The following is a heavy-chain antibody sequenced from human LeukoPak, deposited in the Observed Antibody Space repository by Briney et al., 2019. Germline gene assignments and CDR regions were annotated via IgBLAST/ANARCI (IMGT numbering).Heavy chain of an antibody. J-gene: IGHJ4*02. CDR2: IGISSGNT. Sequence: PGGSLRLSCTASGFPFIEYSMNWVRQAPGKGLEWISYIGISSGNTKYADSVKGRFTISADNAKNSLYLQMNSLRVEDTAVYYCRRDHNYAFDNWGQGTLVSVSS. CDR1: GFPFIEYS. D-gene: IGHD5-18*01. V-gene: IGHV3-48*04. CDR3: RRDHNYAFDN.